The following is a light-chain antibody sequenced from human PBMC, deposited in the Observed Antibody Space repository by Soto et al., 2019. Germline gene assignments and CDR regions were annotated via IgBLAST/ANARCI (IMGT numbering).Light chain of an antibody. CDR1: QSISSW. CDR3: QQYNSYSYT. Sequence: DIQMTQSPSTLSASVGDRVTITCRASQSISSWLAWYQQKPGKAPKLLIYDASSLESGVPSRFSGSGSGTEFTLTTSSLQPDDFATYYCQQYNSYSYTFGQGTKVDIK. V-gene: IGKV1-5*01. CDR2: DAS. J-gene: IGKJ2*01.